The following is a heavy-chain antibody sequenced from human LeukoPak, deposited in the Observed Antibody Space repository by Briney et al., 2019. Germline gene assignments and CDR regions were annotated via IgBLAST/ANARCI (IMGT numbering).Heavy chain of an antibody. J-gene: IGHJ4*02. V-gene: IGHV1-2*02. CDR2: INPNSGST. Sequence: ASVKVSCKASGYTFTGYYMHWVRQAPGQGLEWMGWINPNSGSTNYAQKFQGRVTMTRDTSISTAYMELSSLRSDDTAVYYCARGFTGLRVYWGQGTLVTVSS. CDR1: GYTFTGYY. CDR3: ARGFTGLRVY. D-gene: IGHD3-9*01.